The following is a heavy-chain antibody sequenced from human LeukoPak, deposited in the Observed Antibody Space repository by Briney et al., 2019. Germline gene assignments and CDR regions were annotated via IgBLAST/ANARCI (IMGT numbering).Heavy chain of an antibody. CDR3: ARDINSSGWYPSYGMDV. Sequence: GGSLRLSCAASGFTFSSSAMSWVRQAPGKGLEWVSVIYSGGSTYYADSVKGRLTISRDNSKNTLYLQMNSLRAEDTAVYYCARDINSSGWYPSYGMDVWGQGTTVTVSS. V-gene: IGHV3-53*01. CDR2: IYSGGST. CDR1: GFTFSSSA. D-gene: IGHD6-19*01. J-gene: IGHJ6*02.